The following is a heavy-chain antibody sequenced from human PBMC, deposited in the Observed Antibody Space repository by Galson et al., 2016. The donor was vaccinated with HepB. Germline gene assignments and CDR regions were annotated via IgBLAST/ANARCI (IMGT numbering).Heavy chain of an antibody. J-gene: IGHJ4*02. Sequence: LRLSCAASGFTFSDYYMSWIRQAPGKGLELISYISRSSSYIIYADSVKGRFTISRDDAKNSLSLQMNSLRAEDTAVYYCAREGRGAYSNTIDSWGQGTLVTVSS. CDR2: ISRSSSYI. CDR1: GFTFSDYY. V-gene: IGHV3-11*06. CDR3: AREGRGAYSNTIDS. D-gene: IGHD3-16*01.